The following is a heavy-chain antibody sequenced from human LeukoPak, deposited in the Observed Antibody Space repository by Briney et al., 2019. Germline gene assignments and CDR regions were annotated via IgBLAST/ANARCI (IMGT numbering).Heavy chain of an antibody. J-gene: IGHJ4*02. CDR2: IIPIFGTA. V-gene: IGHV1-69*01. CDR3: AAFYGSGKAAFDY. CDR1: GGTFSSYA. D-gene: IGHD3-10*01. Sequence: SVKVSCKASGGTFSSYAISWVRQAPGQGLEWMGGIIPIFGTANYAQKFQGRVTITADESTSTAYMELSSLRSEDTAVYYCAAFYGSGKAAFDYWGQGTLVTVSS.